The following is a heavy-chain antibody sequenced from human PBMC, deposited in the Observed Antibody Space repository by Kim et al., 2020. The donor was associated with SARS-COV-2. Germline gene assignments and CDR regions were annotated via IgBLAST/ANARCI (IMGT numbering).Heavy chain of an antibody. V-gene: IGHV3-21*01. CDR2: IDFSSTYI. J-gene: IGHJ3*02. Sequence: GGSLRLSCAASGFTFSDYSMNWVRQAPGRGLEWVSSIDFSSTYIYYADSVKGRFTISRDSAKNSLYLQMNSLRAEDTALYYCARDRTTRVTHDAFDTWGQGTMVTVSS. CDR3: ARDRTTRVTHDAFDT. CDR1: GFTFSDYS. D-gene: IGHD4-17*01.